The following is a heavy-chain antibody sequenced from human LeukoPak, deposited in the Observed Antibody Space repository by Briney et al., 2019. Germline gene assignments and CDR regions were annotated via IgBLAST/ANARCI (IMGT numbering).Heavy chain of an antibody. D-gene: IGHD5-18*01. Sequence: SGGSLRLSCAASGFTFSDYYMSWIRQAPGKGLEWVSYISSSGSTTYYADSVKVRFTISRDNAKNSLYLQMNSLRAEDTAVYYCARDRSDTAMQDAFDIWGQGTMVTVSS. CDR3: ARDRSDTAMQDAFDI. CDR2: ISSSGSTT. J-gene: IGHJ3*02. V-gene: IGHV3-11*04. CDR1: GFTFSDYY.